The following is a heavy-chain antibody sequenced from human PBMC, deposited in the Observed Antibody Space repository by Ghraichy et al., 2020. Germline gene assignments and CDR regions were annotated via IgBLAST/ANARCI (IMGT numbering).Heavy chain of an antibody. J-gene: IGHJ6*02. Sequence: SETLSLTCTVSGYSISSGYYWGWIRQPPGKGLEWIGSIYHSGSTYYNPSLKSRVTISVDTSKNQFSLKLSSVTAADTAVYYCARVRNTAYYYYGMDVWGQGTTVPVSS. CDR1: GYSISSGYY. CDR2: IYHSGST. D-gene: IGHD3-16*02. V-gene: IGHV4-38-2*02. CDR3: ARVRNTAYYYYGMDV.